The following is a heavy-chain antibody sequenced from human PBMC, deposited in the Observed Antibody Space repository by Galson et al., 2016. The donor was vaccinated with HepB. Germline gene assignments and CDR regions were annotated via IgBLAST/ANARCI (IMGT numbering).Heavy chain of an antibody. V-gene: IGHV3-7*01. J-gene: IGHJ3*02. CDR3: ARFDYGDYNDAFDR. Sequence: SLRLSCAASGFTFSSHWMSWVRQAPGKGLEWVANIKQDGSEKYYVDSVKGRFSISRDNGKDSLYLQMNSLRAEDTALYYCARFDYGDYNDAFDRWGQGTMVTVSS. CDR1: GFTFSSHW. CDR2: IKQDGSEK. D-gene: IGHD4-17*01.